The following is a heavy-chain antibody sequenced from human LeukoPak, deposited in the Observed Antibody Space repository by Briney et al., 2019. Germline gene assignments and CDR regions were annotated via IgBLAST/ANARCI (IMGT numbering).Heavy chain of an antibody. CDR2: MYFGGGT. CDR1: GRSISSYQ. J-gene: IGHJ6*02. CDR3: ARYIVVLPAGRDYYGVDV. D-gene: IGHD2-2*01. V-gene: IGHV4-59*01. Sequence: SETLSLTRAVSGRSISSYQWTWLRQTPEKGLEWIGNMYFGGGTDYNPSLMSRVSTSVDTSKNQFSLKLTSVTAADTAVYFCARYIVVLPAGRDYYGVDVWGQGTTVTVSS.